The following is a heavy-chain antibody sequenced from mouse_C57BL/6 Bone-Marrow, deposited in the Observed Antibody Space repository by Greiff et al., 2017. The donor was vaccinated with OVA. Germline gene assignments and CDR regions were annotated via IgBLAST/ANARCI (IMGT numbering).Heavy chain of an antibody. J-gene: IGHJ2*01. CDR3: ARWPNLLLRYVFDY. Sequence: VQLQQPGAELVRPGTSVKLSCKASGYTFTSYWMHWVKQRPGQGLEWIGVIDPSDSYTNYNQKFKGKATLTVDTSSSTAYMQLSSLTSEDSAVYYCARWPNLLLRYVFDYWGQGTTLTVSS. V-gene: IGHV1-59*01. CDR1: GYTFTSYW. D-gene: IGHD1-1*01. CDR2: IDPSDSYT.